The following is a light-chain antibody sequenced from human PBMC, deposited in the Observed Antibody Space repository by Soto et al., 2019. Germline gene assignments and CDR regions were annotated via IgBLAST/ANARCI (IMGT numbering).Light chain of an antibody. CDR1: QTVSTN. CDR2: GSY. CDR3: QQDNMTPFT. V-gene: IGKV1-39*01. Sequence: DIRMTQSPSSLSASVGDRVTITCRASQTVSTNLNWYQRKPGKAPSLLIYGSYNLQTGVPSRFSGSGSETDFTLTISSLQPEDFGTYYCQQDNMTPFTFGPGTKVDIK. J-gene: IGKJ3*01.